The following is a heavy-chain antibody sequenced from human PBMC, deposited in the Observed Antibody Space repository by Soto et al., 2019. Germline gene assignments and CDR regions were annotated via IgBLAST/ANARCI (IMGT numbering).Heavy chain of an antibody. D-gene: IGHD4-17*01. Sequence: PSETLSLTCTVSGGSISSGGYYWSWIRQHPGKGLEWIGYIYYSGSTYYNPSLKSRVTISVDTSKNQFSLKLSSVTAADTAVYYCESLDLTTVTTIDYWGQGTLVTVSS. CDR2: IYYSGST. V-gene: IGHV4-31*03. J-gene: IGHJ4*02. CDR3: ESLDLTTVTTIDY. CDR1: GGSISSGGYY.